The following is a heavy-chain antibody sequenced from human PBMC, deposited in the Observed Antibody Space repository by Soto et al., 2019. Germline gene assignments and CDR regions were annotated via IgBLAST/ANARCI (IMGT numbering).Heavy chain of an antibody. CDR3: ARERCVSSNFHNYYYYGMDV. J-gene: IGHJ6*02. D-gene: IGHD6-13*01. Sequence: QVQLVQSGAEVKKPGASVKVSCKASGYTFTGYYMHWVRQAPGQGLEWMGWINPNSGGTNYAQKFQGRVTMTRDTSISTAYMELSRLRSDDTAVYYCARERCVSSNFHNYYYYGMDVWGQGTTVTVSS. V-gene: IGHV1-2*02. CDR1: GYTFTGYY. CDR2: INPNSGGT.